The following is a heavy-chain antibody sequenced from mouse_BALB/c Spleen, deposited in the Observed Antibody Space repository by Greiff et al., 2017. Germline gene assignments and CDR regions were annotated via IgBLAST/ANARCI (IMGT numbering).Heavy chain of an antibody. Sequence: EVQVVESGGGLVQPGGSRKLSCAASGFTFSSFGMHWVRQAPEKGLEWVAYISSGSSTIYYADTVKGRCTISRDNPKNTLFLQMTSLRSEDTARYYCASYRPRTDYYAMDYWGQGTTVTVSS. CDR1: GFTFSSFG. D-gene: IGHD2-14*01. CDR2: ISSGSSTI. CDR3: ASYRPRTDYYAMDY. J-gene: IGHJ4*01. V-gene: IGHV5-17*02.